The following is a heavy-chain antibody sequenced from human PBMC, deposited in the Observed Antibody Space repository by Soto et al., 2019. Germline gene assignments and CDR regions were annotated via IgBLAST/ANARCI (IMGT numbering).Heavy chain of an antibody. CDR3: ARVPRP. CDR1: GGSISSGGYS. CDR2: IYHSGST. J-gene: IGHJ5*02. V-gene: IGHV4-30-2*01. Sequence: QLQLQESGTGQVKLSQTLCLTCAVSGGSISSGGYSWSWIRPPPGKGLEWIGYIYHSGSTYYNPSLKSRVTISVDRSKNQFSLKLSSVTAADTAVYYCARVPRPWGQGTLVTVSS.